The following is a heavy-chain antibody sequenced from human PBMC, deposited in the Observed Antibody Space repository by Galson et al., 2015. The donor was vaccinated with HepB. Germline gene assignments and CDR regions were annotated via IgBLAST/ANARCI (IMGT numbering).Heavy chain of an antibody. CDR2: INTNTGNP. J-gene: IGHJ4*02. D-gene: IGHD4-11*01. Sequence: SVKVPCKASGYTFTSYATNWVRQAPGQGLEGMGWINTNTGNPTYAQGFTGRFVFSLDTSVSTAYLQISSLKAEDTAVYYCARARNYAPPDYWGQGTLVTVSS. CDR3: ARARNYAPPDY. CDR1: GYTFTSYA. V-gene: IGHV7-4-1*02.